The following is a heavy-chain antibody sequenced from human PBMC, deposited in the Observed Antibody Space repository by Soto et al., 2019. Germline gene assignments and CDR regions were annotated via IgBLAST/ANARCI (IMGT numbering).Heavy chain of an antibody. Sequence: QITLKESGPPLVKSTQTLTLTCSFSGFSATASGVGVAWVRQPPGKALEWLAVIYWDDADQYRPSLNSRITLIRDTSKKHVVLTLTNRSPEDSGTFVCVRLVRGALAYDCASWGPGNLVTVNS. V-gene: IGHV2-5*04. CDR2: IYWDDAD. J-gene: IGHJ4*02. CDR1: GFSATASGVG. CDR3: VRLVRGALAYDCAS. D-gene: IGHD6-19*01.